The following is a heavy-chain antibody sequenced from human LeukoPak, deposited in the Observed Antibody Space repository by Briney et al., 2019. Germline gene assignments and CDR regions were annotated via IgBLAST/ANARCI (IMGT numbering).Heavy chain of an antibody. CDR3: VRHCCSSPSKRTFDI. D-gene: IGHD2-15*01. J-gene: IGHJ3*02. V-gene: IGHV4-39*01. CDR1: GDSIRSSDYY. CDR2: ISDGGST. Sequence: PSETPSLTCTVSGDSIRSSDYYWGCIRQSPGKGLEWIGTISDGGSTYYNPSPKSRIIISVDTSKNQFSLQLSSVTAADTAVYYCVRHCCSSPSKRTFDIWGQGTLVAVSS.